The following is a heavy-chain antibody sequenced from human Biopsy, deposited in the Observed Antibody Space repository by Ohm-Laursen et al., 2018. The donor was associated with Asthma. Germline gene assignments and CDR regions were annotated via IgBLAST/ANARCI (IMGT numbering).Heavy chain of an antibody. V-gene: IGHV1-69*01. CDR3: ARKAGSCISRTCYSLDF. CDR1: GGTFNTYV. Sequence: SSVKVSCKPLGGTFNTYVIGWVRQAPGQGLEWMGGINSVFGTTTYPQKFQDKVTVTADDSTSTVYMELSSLRSEDTAVYYCARKAGSCISRTCYSLDFWGQGTLVTVSS. D-gene: IGHD2-2*01. CDR2: INSVFGTT. J-gene: IGHJ4*02.